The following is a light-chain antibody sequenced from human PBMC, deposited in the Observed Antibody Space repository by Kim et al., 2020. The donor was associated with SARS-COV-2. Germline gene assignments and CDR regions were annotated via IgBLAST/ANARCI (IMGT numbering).Light chain of an antibody. CDR3: QQRYNWPLT. CDR1: QNVSHY. V-gene: IGKV3-11*01. J-gene: IGKJ4*01. CDR2: DIS. Sequence: LSPGESATLSGRAIQNVSHYLAWYQEKPGQAPRLLIYDISKRATGIPARFSGSGSGTDFTLTVSSLEPEDFAVYYCQQRYNWPLTFGGGTKVDIK.